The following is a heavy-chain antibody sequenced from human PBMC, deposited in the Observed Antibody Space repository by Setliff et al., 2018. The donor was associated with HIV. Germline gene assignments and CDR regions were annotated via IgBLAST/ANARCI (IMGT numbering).Heavy chain of an antibody. D-gene: IGHD2-2*01. CDR1: GGTFSSYA. V-gene: IGHV1-69*10. J-gene: IGHJ6*03. CDR3: ASGPNDCTSSSCRFSFYYYYMDV. CDR2: SIPFLGLA. Sequence: SVKVSCKASGGTFSSYAISWVRQAPGQGLEWMGGSIPFLGLANYARKFQGRVIITADKFTNIVSLEVRRVNPDDSAMYYCASGPNDCTSSSCRFSFYYYYMDVWGKGTRVTVSS.